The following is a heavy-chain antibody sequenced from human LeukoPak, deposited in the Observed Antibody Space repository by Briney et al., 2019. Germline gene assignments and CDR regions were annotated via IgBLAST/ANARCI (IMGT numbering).Heavy chain of an antibody. D-gene: IGHD3-3*01. CDR2: VNPNSGNT. CDR3: ARNHGLTYYDFWSGIHPFDY. V-gene: IGHV1-8*03. CDR1: GYTFTSYD. Sequence: ASVTVSCKASGYTFTSYDINWVRQAPGQGLEWMGWVNPNSGNTGYAQKFQGRVTITRNTSISTAYMELSSLRSEDTAVYYCARNHGLTYYDFWSGIHPFDYWGQGTLVTVSS. J-gene: IGHJ4*02.